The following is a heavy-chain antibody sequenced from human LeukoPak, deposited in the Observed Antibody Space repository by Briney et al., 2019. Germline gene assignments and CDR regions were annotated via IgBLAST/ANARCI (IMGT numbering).Heavy chain of an antibody. V-gene: IGHV1-18*01. CDR1: GYTFTSYS. D-gene: IGHD2-2*01. CDR2: ISAYNGNT. CDR3: ARDGDCSSTSCRRGFDP. Sequence: ASVKVSCKASGYTFTSYSISWVRQAPGQGLEWMGWISAYNGNTNYAQKLQGRVTMTTDTSTSTAYMELRSLRSDDTAVYYCARDGDCSSTSCRRGFDPWGQGTLVTVSS. J-gene: IGHJ5*02.